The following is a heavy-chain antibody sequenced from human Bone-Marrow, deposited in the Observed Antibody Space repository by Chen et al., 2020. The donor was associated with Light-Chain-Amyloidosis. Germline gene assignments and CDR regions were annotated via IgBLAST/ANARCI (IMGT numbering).Heavy chain of an antibody. D-gene: IGHD6-19*01. CDR2: ISGSGVST. J-gene: IGHJ4*02. Sequence: EVQLLESGGGLVQPGGSLRLSCAASGFTFSSYAMTWVRQAPGKGLEWVSTISGSGVSTYYADSVKGRFTISRDNSKNTLYLQMNSLRAEDTAVYYCAKDIRYSSGWYYFDYWGQGTLVTVSS. CDR3: AKDIRYSSGWYYFDY. V-gene: IGHV3-23*01. CDR1: GFTFSSYA.